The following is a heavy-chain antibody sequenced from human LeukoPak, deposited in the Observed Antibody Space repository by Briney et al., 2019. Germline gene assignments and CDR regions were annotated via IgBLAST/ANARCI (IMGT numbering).Heavy chain of an antibody. CDR1: GFTFFNYG. D-gene: IGHD4-17*01. V-gene: IGHV3-21*01. Sequence: GGSLRLSCAASGFTFFNYGMNWVRQAPGKGLEWVSSISSSSSYIYYADSVKGRFTISRDNSKNTLYLQMNSLRAEDTAVYYCARAMTTVTPRSYYYYYYYVDVWGKGTTVTISS. CDR2: ISSSSSYI. CDR3: ARAMTTVTPRSYYYYYYYVDV. J-gene: IGHJ6*03.